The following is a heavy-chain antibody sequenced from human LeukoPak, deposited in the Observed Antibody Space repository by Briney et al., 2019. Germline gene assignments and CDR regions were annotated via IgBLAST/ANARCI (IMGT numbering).Heavy chain of an antibody. V-gene: IGHV1-2*02. D-gene: IGHD3-3*01. J-gene: IGHJ4*02. Sequence: GASVKVSCKASGYTFTGYYMHWVRQAPGQGLEWMGWINPNSGGTNYAQKFQGRVTMTRDTSISTAYMELSRLRSDDTAVYYCARASHSTIFGVVRPGEVDYWGQGTLVTVSS. CDR2: INPNSGGT. CDR1: GYTFTGYY. CDR3: ARASHSTIFGVVRPGEVDY.